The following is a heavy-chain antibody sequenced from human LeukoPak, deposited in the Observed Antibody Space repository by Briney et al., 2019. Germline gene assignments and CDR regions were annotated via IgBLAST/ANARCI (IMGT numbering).Heavy chain of an antibody. V-gene: IGHV4-59*01. J-gene: IGHJ3*02. D-gene: IGHD3-22*01. CDR3: ARERDYYDSSGYLLLDAFDI. CDR2: IYHTGST. CDR1: GASITSYY. Sequence: SETLSLTCTVSGASITSYYWSWIRQPPGKGLEWIGYIYHTGSTNYNPSLKSRVTISVDTSKNQFSLKLSSVTAADTAVYYCARERDYYDSSGYLLLDAFDIWGQGTMVTVSS.